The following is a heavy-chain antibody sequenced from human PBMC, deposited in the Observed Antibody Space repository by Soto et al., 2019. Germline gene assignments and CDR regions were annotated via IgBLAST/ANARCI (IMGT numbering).Heavy chain of an antibody. D-gene: IGHD7-27*01. CDR2: INGRSNYK. CDR1: GFSFSTYN. J-gene: IGHJ4*02. Sequence: EVELLESGGGLVKPGGSLRLSCAASGFSFSTYNMNWVRQAPGKGLEWVSSINGRSNYKYYTDSVKGRFTISGDNPKNSLYLQMDSLRVEDTAVYYCVREDGLVGSNSAFDQWGQGTLVIVSS. CDR3: VREDGLVGSNSAFDQ. V-gene: IGHV3-21*02.